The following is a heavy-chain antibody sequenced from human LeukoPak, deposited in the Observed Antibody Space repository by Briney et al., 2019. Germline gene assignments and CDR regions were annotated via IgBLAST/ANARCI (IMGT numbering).Heavy chain of an antibody. Sequence: SVKVSCKASGGTFSSYAISWVRQAPGQGLEWMGGIIPIFGTANYAQKFQGRVTITTDESTSTAYMELSSLRSEDTAVYYCASNYYDSSGYITGYFDLWGRGALVTVSS. J-gene: IGHJ2*01. CDR3: ASNYYDSSGYITGYFDL. CDR1: GGTFSSYA. V-gene: IGHV1-69*05. CDR2: IIPIFGTA. D-gene: IGHD3-22*01.